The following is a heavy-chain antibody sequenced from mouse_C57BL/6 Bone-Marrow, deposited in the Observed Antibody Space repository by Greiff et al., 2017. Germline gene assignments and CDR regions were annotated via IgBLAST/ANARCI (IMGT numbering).Heavy chain of an antibody. CDR2: IDPNRGGT. CDR3: AMGYWYFDV. CDR1: GYTFTSYW. Sequence: QVQLQQPGAELVKPGASVKLSCKASGYTFTSYWMHWVKQRPGRGLEWIGRIDPNRGGTKDNEKFKSKATLTVDKPSITAYMQRSSLTSEDSAVYYCAMGYWYFDVWGTGTTVTVSS. V-gene: IGHV1-72*01. J-gene: IGHJ1*03.